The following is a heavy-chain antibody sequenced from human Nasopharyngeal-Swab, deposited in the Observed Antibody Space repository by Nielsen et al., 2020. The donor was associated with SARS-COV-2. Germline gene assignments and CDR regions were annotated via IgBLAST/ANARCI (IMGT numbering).Heavy chain of an antibody. CDR2: INPSGGST. Sequence: GSVNVSCQASGYTFTRHYIHWGRQARGQGLGWRGIINPSGGSTSYAQKFQGRVKMTRDTSTSTLYMELSSLRFEDTAVYYCARGARSAVDYFDYWGQGTLVTVSS. D-gene: IGHD6-19*01. CDR1: GYTFTRHY. CDR3: ARGARSAVDYFDY. J-gene: IGHJ4*02. V-gene: IGHV1-46*01.